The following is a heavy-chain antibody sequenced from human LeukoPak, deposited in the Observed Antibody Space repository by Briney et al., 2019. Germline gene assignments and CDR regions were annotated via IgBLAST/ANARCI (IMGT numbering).Heavy chain of an antibody. V-gene: IGHV3-30*02. CDR3: ARRTDSGYDYFDY. Sequence: PGGSLRLSCAASGFTFSSYGMHWVRQAPGKGLEWVAFIRYDGSNKYYADSVKGRFTISRDNSKNTLYLQMNSLRAEDTAVYYCARRTDSGYDYFDYWGQGTLVTVSS. J-gene: IGHJ4*02. D-gene: IGHD5-12*01. CDR1: GFTFSSYG. CDR2: IRYDGSNK.